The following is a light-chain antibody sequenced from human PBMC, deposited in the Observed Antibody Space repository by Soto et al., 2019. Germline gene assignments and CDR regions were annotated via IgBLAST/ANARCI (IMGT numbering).Light chain of an antibody. CDR3: QQFNSYPRALT. CDR1: QGISSA. V-gene: IGKV1-13*02. Sequence: AIQLTQSPSSLSAYVGDRVTITCRASQGISSALAWYQQKPGKAPKLLIYDASSLESGVPSRFSGSGSGTDFTLTISSLQPEDFATYYCQQFNSYPRALTFGGGTKVEIK. CDR2: DAS. J-gene: IGKJ4*01.